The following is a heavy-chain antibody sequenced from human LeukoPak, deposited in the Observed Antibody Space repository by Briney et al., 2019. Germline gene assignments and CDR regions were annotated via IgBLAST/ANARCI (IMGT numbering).Heavy chain of an antibody. Sequence: ASVKVSYKASGYTFTSYGISWVRQAPGQGLEWMGWISAYNGNTNYAQKLQGRVTMTTDTSTTTAYMELRSLRSDDTAVYYCARGDYSKEYNWFDPWGQGTLVTVFS. J-gene: IGHJ5*02. CDR1: GYTFTSYG. CDR2: ISAYNGNT. D-gene: IGHD4-11*01. V-gene: IGHV1-18*01. CDR3: ARGDYSKEYNWFDP.